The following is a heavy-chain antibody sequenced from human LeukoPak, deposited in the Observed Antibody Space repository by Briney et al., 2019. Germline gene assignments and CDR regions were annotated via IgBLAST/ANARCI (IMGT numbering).Heavy chain of an antibody. CDR3: ARTRGSSSSYYYYGMDV. D-gene: IGHD6-6*01. Sequence: PGGSLRLSCAASVFTVSSNYMRWVRQALGKGREWVSIIYSGGSTYYADSVMGRFTISRDISKNTLYLQMNSLRAEDTAVYYCARTRGSSSSYYYYGMDVWGQGTTVTVSS. V-gene: IGHV3-53*01. CDR2: IYSGGST. CDR1: VFTVSSNY. J-gene: IGHJ6*02.